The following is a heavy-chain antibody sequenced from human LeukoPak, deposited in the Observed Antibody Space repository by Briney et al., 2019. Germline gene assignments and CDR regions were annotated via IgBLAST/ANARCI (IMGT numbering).Heavy chain of an antibody. CDR3: AREGYGDYVNWFDP. J-gene: IGHJ5*02. CDR2: INSDGSST. V-gene: IGHV3-74*01. D-gene: IGHD4-17*01. Sequence: GGSLRLSCAASGFSFSSYWMHWVRQAPGKGLVWVSRINSDGSSTSYADSVKGRFTISRDNAKNTLYLQMNSLRAEDTAVYYWAREGYGDYVNWFDPWGQGTLVTVSS. CDR1: GFSFSSYW.